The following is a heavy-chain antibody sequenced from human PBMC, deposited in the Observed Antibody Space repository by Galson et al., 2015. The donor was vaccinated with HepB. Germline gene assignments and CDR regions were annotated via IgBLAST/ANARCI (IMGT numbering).Heavy chain of an antibody. V-gene: IGHV3-9*01. CDR2: ISFNSGSI. CDR1: GFTFDDYA. CDR3: AEDTTLVVVPTGYFDL. J-gene: IGHJ2*01. Sequence: SLRLSCAASGFTFDDYAMHWVRQVPGKGLEWVSGISFNSGSIDYADSVEGRFTISRDNAKNSLYLQMNSLRPEDTALYHCAEDTTLVVVPTGYFDLWGRGTLVTVST. D-gene: IGHD2-2*01.